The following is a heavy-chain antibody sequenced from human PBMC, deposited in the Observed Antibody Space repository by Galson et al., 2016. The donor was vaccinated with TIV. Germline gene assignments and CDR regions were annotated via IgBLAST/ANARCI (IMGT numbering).Heavy chain of an antibody. CDR3: SRDDGVGMSGYYQSGMDV. D-gene: IGHD1-26*01. J-gene: IGHJ6*02. CDR2: ISGYNGNT. V-gene: IGHV1-18*01. Sequence: SVKVSCKASGYTFNTYGLSWVRQAPGQGLEWMGWISGYNGNTKYAQKLQGRVTMTTDTSTGTAYMELRSLRTDATAMYYCSRDDGVGMSGYYQSGMDVWGQGTTVTVSS. CDR1: GYTFNTYG.